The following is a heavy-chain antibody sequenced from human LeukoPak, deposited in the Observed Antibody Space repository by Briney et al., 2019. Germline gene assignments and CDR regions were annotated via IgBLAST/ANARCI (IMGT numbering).Heavy chain of an antibody. CDR2: IYGGGST. CDR3: ARRGDGGRSFDY. Sequence: GGSLRLSCAASGFTVSSSYMNWVRQAPGKGLEWVSLIYGGGSTYYADSVKGRFTISRDNSKNTPYLQMNSLRAEDTAVYYCARRGDGGRSFDYWGQGTLVTVSS. CDR1: GFTVSSSY. V-gene: IGHV3-53*01. D-gene: IGHD4-23*01. J-gene: IGHJ4*02.